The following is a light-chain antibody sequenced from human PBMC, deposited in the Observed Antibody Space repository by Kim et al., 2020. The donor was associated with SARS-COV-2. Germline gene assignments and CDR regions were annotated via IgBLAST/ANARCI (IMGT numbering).Light chain of an antibody. CDR1: TGAVTSGYY. J-gene: IGLJ3*02. CDR3: LLYYGGAWV. Sequence: PGGTVTLPCASSTGAVTSGYYPNWFQQKPGQAPRALIYSTGNKHSWTPARFSGSLLGGKAALTLSGVQPEDEAEYYCLLYYGGAWVFGGGTKLTVL. CDR2: STG. V-gene: IGLV7-43*01.